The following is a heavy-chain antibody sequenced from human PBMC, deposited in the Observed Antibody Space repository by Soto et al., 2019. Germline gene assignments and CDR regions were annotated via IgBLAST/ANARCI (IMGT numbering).Heavy chain of an antibody. CDR1: GGSISSDASF. J-gene: IGHJ5*02. CDR2: ISYSGTT. V-gene: IGHV4-31*03. Sequence: SETLSLTCTVSGGSISSDASFWSWIRQLPGKGPEWTAFISYSGTTSYNPSLRSRVTISADTSKSQFSLNLSSVTAADTAVYYCARGGASSKWFDPWGQGILVTVSS. CDR3: ARGGASSKWFDP. D-gene: IGHD2-15*01.